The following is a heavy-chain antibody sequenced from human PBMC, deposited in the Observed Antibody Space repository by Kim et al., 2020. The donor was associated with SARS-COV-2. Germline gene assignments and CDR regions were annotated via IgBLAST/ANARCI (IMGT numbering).Heavy chain of an antibody. V-gene: IGHV1-46*01. J-gene: IGHJ4*02. Sequence: GSTSYAQKFQGRVTMTRDTSTSTVYMELSSLRSEDTAVYYCLQDPGSADYWGQGTLVTVSS. CDR2: GST. D-gene: IGHD1-1*01. CDR3: LQDPGSADY.